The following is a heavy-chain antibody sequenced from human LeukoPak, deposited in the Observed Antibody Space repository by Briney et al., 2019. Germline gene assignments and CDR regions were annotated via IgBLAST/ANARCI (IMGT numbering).Heavy chain of an antibody. CDR2: ISSSSSYT. D-gene: IGHD3-10*01. CDR1: GFTFSDYY. V-gene: IGHV3-11*03. Sequence: KPGGSLRLSWAASGFTFSDYYMSWIRQAPGKGLEWVSYISSSSSYTNYADSVKGRFTISRDNAKNSLYLQMNSLRAEDTAVYYCASLWFGESRFDYWGQGTLVTVSS. CDR3: ASLWFGESRFDY. J-gene: IGHJ4*02.